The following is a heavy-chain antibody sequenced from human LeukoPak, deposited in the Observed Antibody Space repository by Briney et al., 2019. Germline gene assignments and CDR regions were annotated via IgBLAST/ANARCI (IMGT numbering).Heavy chain of an antibody. CDR2: IRGDGGNT. Sequence: PGGSLRLSCEASGFTFGDTGMAWVRQAPGKGLEWVSSIRGDGGNTYQADSLQGRFTISRDNSKNTLFLQMNSLRPEDTAVYYCARGEYDLLTGVYDTYGIDVWGQGTTVTVSS. D-gene: IGHD3-9*01. J-gene: IGHJ6*02. V-gene: IGHV3-23*01. CDR3: ARGEYDLLTGVYDTYGIDV. CDR1: GFTFGDTG.